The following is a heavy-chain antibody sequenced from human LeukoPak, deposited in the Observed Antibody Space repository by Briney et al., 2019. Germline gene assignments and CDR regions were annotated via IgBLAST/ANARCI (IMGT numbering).Heavy chain of an antibody. CDR3: AKEIQIYSSSWYGGVDY. J-gene: IGHJ4*02. CDR1: GFTFSSYA. D-gene: IGHD6-13*01. V-gene: IGHV3-23*01. CDR2: IIGSGGIT. Sequence: PGGSLRLSCAASGFTFSSYAMSWVRQAPGKGLEWVSGIIGSGGITYYAESVKGRFTISRDNSKNTLYLQMNSLRAEDTAVCYCAKEIQIYSSSWYGGVDYWGQGTLVTVSS.